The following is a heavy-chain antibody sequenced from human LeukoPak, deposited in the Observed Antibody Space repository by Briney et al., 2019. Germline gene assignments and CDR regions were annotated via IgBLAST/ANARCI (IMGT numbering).Heavy chain of an antibody. CDR3: ARRAYSAAYWKHFDY. Sequence: SETLSLTCTVSGGSISSYYWSWIRQPAGKGLEWIGRIYTSGSTNYNPSLKSRVTMSVDTSKNQFSLKLNSVTAADTAVYFCARRAYSAAYWKHFDYWGQGTLVTVSS. CDR2: IYTSGST. D-gene: IGHD1-1*01. V-gene: IGHV4-4*07. J-gene: IGHJ4*02. CDR1: GGSISSYY.